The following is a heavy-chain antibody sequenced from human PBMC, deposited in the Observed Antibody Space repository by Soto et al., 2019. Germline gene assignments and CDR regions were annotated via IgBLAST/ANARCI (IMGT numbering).Heavy chain of an antibody. J-gene: IGHJ6*02. CDR2: ISSSSSYI. V-gene: IGHV3-21*01. CDR3: AMAPAEGRVATPYYYYYGMDV. D-gene: IGHD2-2*02. Sequence: EVQLVESGGGLVKPGGSLRLSCAASGFTFSSYSMNWVRQAPGKGLEWVSSISSSSSYIYYADSVKGRFTISRDNAKNSLYLQMNSLIAEDTAVYYCAMAPAEGRVATPYYYYYGMDVWGQGTTVTVSS. CDR1: GFTFSSYS.